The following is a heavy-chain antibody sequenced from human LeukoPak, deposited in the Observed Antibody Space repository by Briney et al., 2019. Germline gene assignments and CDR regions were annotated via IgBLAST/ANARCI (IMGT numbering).Heavy chain of an antibody. D-gene: IGHD4-17*01. Sequence: GGSLRLSCAASGFTFSNAWMSWVRQAPGKGLEWVGRIKSKTDGGTTDYAAPVKGRFIISRDNSKNTLYLQMNSLRAEDTAVYYCARGSLRKDAFDIWGQGTMVTVSS. CDR1: GFTFSNAW. CDR3: ARGSLRKDAFDI. J-gene: IGHJ3*02. CDR2: IKSKTDGGTT. V-gene: IGHV3-15*01.